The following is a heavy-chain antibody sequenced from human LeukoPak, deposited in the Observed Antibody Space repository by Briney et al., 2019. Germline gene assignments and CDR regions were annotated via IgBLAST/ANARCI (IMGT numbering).Heavy chain of an antibody. D-gene: IGHD2-21*02. CDR3: AREVTD. J-gene: IGHJ4*02. Sequence: GRSLRLSCAASGFTFWNNGMHWVRQAPGKGLEWVAAIWYDGSHEFYADSVKGRFTISRDNSKSTLYLQMNSLRVEDTAVYYCAREVTDWGQGTLVSVSS. V-gene: IGHV3-33*01. CDR2: IWYDGSHE. CDR1: GFTFWNNG.